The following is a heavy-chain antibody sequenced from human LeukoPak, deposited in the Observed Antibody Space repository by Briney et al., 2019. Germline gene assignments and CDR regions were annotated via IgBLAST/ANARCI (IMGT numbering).Heavy chain of an antibody. CDR2: MNPNSGNT. CDR1: GGTFSSYA. V-gene: IGHV1-8*02. Sequence: ASVKVSCKASGGTFSSYAISWVRQATGQGLEWMGWMNPNSGNTGYAQKSQGRVTMTRNTSISTAYMELSSLRSEDTAVYYCARDLSGSGDYWGQGTLVTVSS. D-gene: IGHD3-22*01. CDR3: ARDLSGSGDY. J-gene: IGHJ4*02.